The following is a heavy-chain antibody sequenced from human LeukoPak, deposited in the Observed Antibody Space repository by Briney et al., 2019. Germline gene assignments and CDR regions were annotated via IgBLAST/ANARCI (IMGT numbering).Heavy chain of an antibody. Sequence: PSETLSLTCTVSGGSITSNSYYWGWIRQPPGNGLEWIGSIYYSGSTYYNPSLKSRVTISLDTSKNQFSLKLSSVNAADTAVYYRARGRRDGYMLLWEDYWGQGTLVTVSS. V-gene: IGHV4-39*07. J-gene: IGHJ4*02. CDR2: IYYSGST. CDR1: GGSITSNSYY. CDR3: ARGRRDGYMLLWEDY. D-gene: IGHD5-24*01.